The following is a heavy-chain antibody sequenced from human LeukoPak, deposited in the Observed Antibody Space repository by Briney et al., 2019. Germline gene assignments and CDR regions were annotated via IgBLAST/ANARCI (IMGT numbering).Heavy chain of an antibody. J-gene: IGHJ4*02. CDR1: GYTFTTYD. CDR3: ARGRRTWVSD. CDR2: VNPNSGNT. Sequence: GASVKVSCKASGYTFTTYDINWVRQATGQGLEWMGWVNPNSGNTGYAQKFQGRVTMTRNTSISTAYMELSSLRSEDTAMYYCARGRRTWVSDWGQGTLVTVSS. V-gene: IGHV1-8*01. D-gene: IGHD2/OR15-2a*01.